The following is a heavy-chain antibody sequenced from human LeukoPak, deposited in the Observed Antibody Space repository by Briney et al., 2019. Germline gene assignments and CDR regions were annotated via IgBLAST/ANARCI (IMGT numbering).Heavy chain of an antibody. CDR2: IKRDGSEK. J-gene: IGHJ6*03. CDR1: GFTFSSYW. D-gene: IGHD3-16*01. V-gene: IGHV3-7*01. CDR3: ARDPSPWGSGDFLNYYYYYYMDV. Sequence: GGSLRLSCAASGFTFSSYWMSWVRQAPGEGLEWVANIKRDGSEKYYVDSVKGRFTISRDNAKNSLYLQMNSLRAEDTAVYYCARDPSPWGSGDFLNYYYYYYMDVWGKGTTVTVSS.